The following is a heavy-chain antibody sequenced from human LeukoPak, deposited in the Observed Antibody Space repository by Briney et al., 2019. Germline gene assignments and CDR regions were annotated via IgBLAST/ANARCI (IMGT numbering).Heavy chain of an antibody. CDR3: ARDYHIVVVPAAIHYFDY. D-gene: IGHD2-2*02. CDR2: INPNSGGT. CDR1: GYTFTGYY. J-gene: IGHJ4*02. Sequence: GASVKVSCKASGYTFTGYYMHWVRQAPGQGLEWMGWINPNSGGTNYAQKFQGRVTMTRDTSISTAYMELSRLRSDDTAVYYCARDYHIVVVPAAIHYFDYWGQGTLVTVSS. V-gene: IGHV1-2*02.